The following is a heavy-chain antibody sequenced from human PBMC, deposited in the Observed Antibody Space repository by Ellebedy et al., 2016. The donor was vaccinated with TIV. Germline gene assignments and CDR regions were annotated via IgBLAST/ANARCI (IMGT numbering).Heavy chain of an antibody. CDR2: VSYSGST. J-gene: IGHJ4*02. CDR3: VNYGGRGEIRGVDY. D-gene: IGHD4-23*01. CDR1: GYSISSSPYY. Sequence: MPGGSLRLSCTVSGYSISSSPYYWGWIRQPPGKGLEWITSVSYSGSTYYNPSLKNRVTISVDTSRNQFSLRLTSGSAADTAMYYCVNYGGRGEIRGVDYWGQGTLVTVSS. V-gene: IGHV4-39*01.